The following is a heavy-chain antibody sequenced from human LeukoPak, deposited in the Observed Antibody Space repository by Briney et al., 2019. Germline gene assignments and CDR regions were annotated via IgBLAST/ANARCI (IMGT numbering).Heavy chain of an antibody. J-gene: IGHJ4*02. CDR2: INHSGST. V-gene: IGHV4-34*01. Sequence: GSLRLSCAASGFSFKSYAMNWVRQPPGKGLEWIGEINHSGSTNYNPSLKSRVTISVDTSKNQFSLKLSSVTAADTAVYYCARVTGGTMIVAHFDYWGQGTLVTVSS. D-gene: IGHD3-22*01. CDR1: GFSFKSYA. CDR3: ARVTGGTMIVAHFDY.